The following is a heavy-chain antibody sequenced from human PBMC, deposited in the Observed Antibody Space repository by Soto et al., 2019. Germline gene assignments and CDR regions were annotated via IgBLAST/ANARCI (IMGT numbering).Heavy chain of an antibody. V-gene: IGHV4-30-4*01. Sequence: QLQESGPGLVKPSQTLSLTCSVSGGSINNNDYYWSWIRQTPGKGLEWIGYVYYSGSSDYIPSLKSRLTMSIDKSKNQFHLKLNSVTAVDTATYYCARMSYFYDKWYFDLWGRGTLVTVSS. CDR2: VYYSGSS. CDR3: ARMSYFYDKWYFDL. J-gene: IGHJ2*01. CDR1: GGSINNNDYY. D-gene: IGHD3-22*01.